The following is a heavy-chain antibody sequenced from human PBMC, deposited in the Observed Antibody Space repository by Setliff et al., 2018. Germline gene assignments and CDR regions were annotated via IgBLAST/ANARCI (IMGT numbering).Heavy chain of an antibody. J-gene: IGHJ5*02. CDR1: GGSISDFY. Sequence: SETLSLTCTVPGGSISDFYWNWIRQTAGKEMEWIGRIYSNGNADYNPSLKSRVTMSVXXXENQFSLRVRSMTAADTAVYYCARGHQQHLGLENWFHPWGQGTLVTVSS. CDR2: IYSNGNA. V-gene: IGHV4-4*07. CDR3: ARGHQQHLGLENWFHP. D-gene: IGHD1-1*01.